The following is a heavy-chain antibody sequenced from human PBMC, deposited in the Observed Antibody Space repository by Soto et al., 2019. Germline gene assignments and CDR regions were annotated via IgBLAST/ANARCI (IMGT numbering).Heavy chain of an antibody. CDR2: ISPYSGNT. V-gene: IGHV1-18*01. Sequence: QVQLVQSGDEVRKPGSSVKVSCKASGYIFVNYGIAWVRQAPGQGLEWMGWISPYSGNTHNASKVQGRLTMTTDTSTSTAYMDLGGLTSDDTAVYYGAMVDNYVAPTPQDVWGQGTTVTVSS. D-gene: IGHD3-16*01. CDR1: GYIFVNYG. CDR3: AMVDNYVAPTPQDV. J-gene: IGHJ6*02.